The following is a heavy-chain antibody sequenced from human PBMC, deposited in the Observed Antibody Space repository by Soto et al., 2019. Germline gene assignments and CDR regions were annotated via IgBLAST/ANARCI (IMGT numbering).Heavy chain of an antibody. CDR2: IYYSGST. V-gene: IGHV4-31*11. Sequence: QVQLQESGPGLVKPSQTLSLTCAVSGDSISSGGYYWSWIRQHPGKGLEWIGYIYYSGSTYYNPSLKSRLTISIDASKNQFSLKLRSVTAADTAVYCCATTVMSLDYFDYWGQGTLVTVSS. D-gene: IGHD4-17*01. CDR1: GDSISSGGYY. J-gene: IGHJ4*02. CDR3: ATTVMSLDYFDY.